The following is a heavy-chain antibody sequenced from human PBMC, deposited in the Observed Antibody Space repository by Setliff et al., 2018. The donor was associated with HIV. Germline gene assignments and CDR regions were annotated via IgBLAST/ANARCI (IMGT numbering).Heavy chain of an antibody. CDR3: ATLARFAPDY. CDR2: INQDGSAK. CDR1: GFPFSNYW. J-gene: IGHJ4*02. V-gene: IGHV3-7*01. Sequence: AGGSLRLSCAASGFPFSNYWMGWVRQAPGKGLEWVANINQDGSAKDYVDSVKGRFTISRDNAKNSLYLQMNSLRAGDTAVYSCATLARFAPDYWSQGTQVTVSS.